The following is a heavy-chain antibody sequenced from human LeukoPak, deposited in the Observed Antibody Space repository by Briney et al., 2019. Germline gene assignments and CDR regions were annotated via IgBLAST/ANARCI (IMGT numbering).Heavy chain of an antibody. D-gene: IGHD4-23*01. V-gene: IGHV4-59*08. CDR1: GVSISSYY. J-gene: IGHJ3*02. CDR2: IYYSGNT. CDR3: ARHISDYGGSPHRAFDI. Sequence: PSETLSRTCTVSGVSISSYYWSWIRQPPGKGLEWIGYIYYSGNTNYNPSLKSRVTVSVDTSKNQFSLKLSSVTAADTAVYFCARHISDYGGSPHRAFDIWGQGTMVTVSS.